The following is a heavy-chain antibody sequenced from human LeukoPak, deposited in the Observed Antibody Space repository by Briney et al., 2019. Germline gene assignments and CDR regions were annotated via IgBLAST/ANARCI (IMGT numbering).Heavy chain of an antibody. J-gene: IGHJ5*02. D-gene: IGHD3-10*01. Sequence: GGSLRLSCAASGFTFSRYWMSWVRQAPGKGLECVAIIKQDATEKYYVDSVKGRFTISRDNSKNTLYLQMNSLRPEDTAVYYVVPHNSEWFDPWGQGTLVTVSS. V-gene: IGHV3-7*01. CDR1: GFTFSRYW. CDR3: VPHNSEWFDP. CDR2: IKQDATEK.